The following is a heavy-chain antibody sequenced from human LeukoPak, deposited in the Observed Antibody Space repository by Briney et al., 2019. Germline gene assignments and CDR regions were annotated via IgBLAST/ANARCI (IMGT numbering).Heavy chain of an antibody. CDR2: INHSGST. CDR1: GGSFSGYY. Sequence: SETLSLTCAVYGGSFSGYYWSWIRQPPGKGLGWIGEINHSGSTNYNPSLKSRVTISVDTSKNQFSLKLSSVTAADTAVYYCARAEPYSSSWSRFVGWFDPWGQGTLVTVSS. D-gene: IGHD6-13*01. CDR3: ARAEPYSSSWSRFVGWFDP. V-gene: IGHV4-34*01. J-gene: IGHJ5*02.